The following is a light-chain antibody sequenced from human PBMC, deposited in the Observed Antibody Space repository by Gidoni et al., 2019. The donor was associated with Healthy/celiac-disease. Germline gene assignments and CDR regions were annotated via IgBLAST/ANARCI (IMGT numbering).Light chain of an antibody. V-gene: IGKV1-39*01. CDR3: QQRYSTQWT. CDR2: AAS. J-gene: IGKJ2*02. Sequence: DIHMTQSPSSLSASVGDRVTITCRASQSISSDLNWYQQKPGKAPKLLVYAASSLQSGVPSRFSGSGSGTDFTLTISSLQPEDFATYYCQQRYSTQWTWGQGTPGDQT. CDR1: QSISSD.